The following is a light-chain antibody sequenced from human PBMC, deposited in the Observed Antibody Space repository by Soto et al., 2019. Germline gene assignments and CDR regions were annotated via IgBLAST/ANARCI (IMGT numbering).Light chain of an antibody. CDR1: QSLLYSNGCNY. CDR2: LGS. V-gene: IGKV2-28*01. Sequence: DIVMTQSPLSLPVTPGEPASISCRSSQSLLYSNGCNYVDWYLQKPGQSPHLLIYLGSNRASGVPDRFSGSGSGTDFTLKISRVEAEDVGVYYCMQALQARTFGQGTKVEIK. J-gene: IGKJ1*01. CDR3: MQALQART.